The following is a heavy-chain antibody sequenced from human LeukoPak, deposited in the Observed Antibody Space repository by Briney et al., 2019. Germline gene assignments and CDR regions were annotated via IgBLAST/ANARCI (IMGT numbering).Heavy chain of an antibody. Sequence: SVKVSCKASGGTFSSYAISWVRQAPGQGLEWMGGIIPIFGTANYAQKFQGRVTITADESTSTAYMELSSLRSEDTAVYYCARGLAAAGTSVTVYYYYYYYMDVWGKGTTVTISS. V-gene: IGHV1-69*13. CDR1: GGTFSSYA. D-gene: IGHD6-13*01. CDR3: ARGLAAAGTSVTVYYYYYYYMDV. CDR2: IIPIFGTA. J-gene: IGHJ6*03.